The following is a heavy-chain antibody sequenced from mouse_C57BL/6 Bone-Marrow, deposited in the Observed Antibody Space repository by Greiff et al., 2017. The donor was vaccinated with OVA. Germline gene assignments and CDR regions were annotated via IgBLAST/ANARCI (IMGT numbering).Heavy chain of an antibody. CDR1: GFTFSDYG. V-gene: IGHV5-15*01. D-gene: IGHD4-1*01. J-gene: IGHJ4*01. CDR2: ISNLAYSI. CDR3: ARHAAGTSYAMDY. Sequence: EVMLVESGGGLVQPGGSLKLSCAASGFTFSDYGMAWVRQAPRKGPEWVAFISNLAYSIYYADTVTGRFTISRENAKNTLYLEMSSLRSEDTAMYYCARHAAGTSYAMDYWGQGTSVTVSS.